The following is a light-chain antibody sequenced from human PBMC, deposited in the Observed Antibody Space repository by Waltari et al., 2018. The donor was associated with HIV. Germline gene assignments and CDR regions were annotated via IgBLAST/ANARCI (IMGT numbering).Light chain of an antibody. J-gene: IGKJ4*01. Sequence: EIVLTQSPATLSLSPGERAPLSCRASQSVRSYLAWYQQKPGQAPRLLIYDASNRDTGIPARFSGSGSGTDFTLTIRSLEPEDFAVYYCQQRSTWPRALTFGGGTKVQIK. V-gene: IGKV3-11*01. CDR3: QQRSTWPRALT. CDR1: QSVRSY. CDR2: DAS.